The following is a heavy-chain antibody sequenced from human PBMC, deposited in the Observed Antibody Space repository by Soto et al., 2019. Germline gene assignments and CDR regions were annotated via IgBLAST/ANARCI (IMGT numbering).Heavy chain of an antibody. D-gene: IGHD2-8*01. J-gene: IGHJ4*02. CDR3: ARVGYCARGVCPNFDF. Sequence: QPGGSLRLSCAASGFTFSSYWMHWVRQAPGKGLVWVSRINSDGSSTSYADSVKGRFTISRDNARNTLYLQMNSLRDEDTAVYYCARVGYCARGVCPNFDFWGQGTLVTVSS. CDR2: INSDGSST. CDR1: GFTFSSYW. V-gene: IGHV3-74*01.